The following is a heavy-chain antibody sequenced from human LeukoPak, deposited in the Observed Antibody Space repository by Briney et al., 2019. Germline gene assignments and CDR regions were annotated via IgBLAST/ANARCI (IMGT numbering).Heavy chain of an antibody. D-gene: IGHD2/OR15-2a*01. CDR2: IYYSGST. V-gene: IGHV4-59*08. Sequence: SETLSLTCTVSGGSISSYYWSWIRQPPGKGLEWIGYIYYSGSTKYNPSLKSRVTISVDMSKNQFSLKLSSVTAADTAVYYCAGHHPRNTVDFWGQGTLVTVSS. CDR1: GGSISSYY. CDR3: AGHHPRNTVDF. J-gene: IGHJ4*02.